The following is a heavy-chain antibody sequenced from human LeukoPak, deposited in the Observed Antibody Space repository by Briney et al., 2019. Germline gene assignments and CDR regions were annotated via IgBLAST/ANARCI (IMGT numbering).Heavy chain of an antibody. V-gene: IGHV3-33*08. CDR1: GFTFSSYA. CDR2: IWYDGSNK. J-gene: IGHJ4*02. Sequence: PGGSLRLSCAASGFTFSSYAMSWVRQAPGKGLEWVAVIWYDGSNKYYADSVKGRFTISRDNSKNTLYLQMNSLRAEDTAVYYCASSYGDYHTVWGQGTLVTVSS. D-gene: IGHD4-17*01. CDR3: ASSYGDYHTV.